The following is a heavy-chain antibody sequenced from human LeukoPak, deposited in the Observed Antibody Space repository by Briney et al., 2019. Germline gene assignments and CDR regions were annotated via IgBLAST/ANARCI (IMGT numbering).Heavy chain of an antibody. J-gene: IGHJ4*02. Sequence: SETLPLTCTVSGGSISSYYWSWIRQPPGRGLEWIGYIYYSGSTNYNPSLKSRVTISVDTSKNQFSLKLSSVTAADTAVYYCARASDYTAMVYDYWGQGTLVTVSS. D-gene: IGHD5-18*01. V-gene: IGHV4-59*01. CDR3: ARASDYTAMVYDY. CDR2: IYYSGST. CDR1: GGSISSYY.